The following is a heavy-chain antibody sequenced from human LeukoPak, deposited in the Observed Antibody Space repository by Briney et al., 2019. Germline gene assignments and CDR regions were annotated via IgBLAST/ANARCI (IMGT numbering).Heavy chain of an antibody. Sequence: PSETLSLTCAVCGGSFSGYYWSWIRQPPGKGLEWIGEINHSGSTNYNPSLKSRVTISVDTSKNQFSLKLSSVTAADTAVYYCARGRLYYDSSGYYSGFDYWRQGTLVTVSS. D-gene: IGHD3-22*01. CDR1: GGSFSGYY. CDR3: ARGRLYYDSSGYYSGFDY. J-gene: IGHJ4*02. V-gene: IGHV4-34*01. CDR2: INHSGST.